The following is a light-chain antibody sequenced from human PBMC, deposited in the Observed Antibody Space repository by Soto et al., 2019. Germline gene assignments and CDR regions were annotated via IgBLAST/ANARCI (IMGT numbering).Light chain of an antibody. CDR1: QSVRIN. CDR2: GAS. J-gene: IGKJ4*01. Sequence: EIVMTQSPATLSVSPGERATLSCWASQSVRINLAWYQQKPGQAPSLLIYGASTRATGCPARFSGSGSGTEFTLTINSLQSEDSAMYYCQQYNNWPVVTFGGGTKVDIK. V-gene: IGKV3-15*01. CDR3: QQYNNWPVVT.